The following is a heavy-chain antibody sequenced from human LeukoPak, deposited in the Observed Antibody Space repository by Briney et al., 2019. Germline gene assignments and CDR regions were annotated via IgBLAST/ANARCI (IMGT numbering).Heavy chain of an antibody. Sequence: SETLSLTCTVAGGSISRYYWGWIRQPPGKGLEWIGYIYYSGSTNYNPSLKSRVSISVDTSKNQFSLKLSSVTAADTAVYYCARGHSGYDYHFDYWGQGTLVTVSS. CDR2: IYYSGST. V-gene: IGHV4-59*12. J-gene: IGHJ4*02. D-gene: IGHD5-12*01. CDR3: ARGHSGYDYHFDY. CDR1: GGSISRYY.